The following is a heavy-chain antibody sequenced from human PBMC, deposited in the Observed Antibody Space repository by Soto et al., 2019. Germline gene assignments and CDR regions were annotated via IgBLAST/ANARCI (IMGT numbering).Heavy chain of an antibody. D-gene: IGHD7-27*01. CDR3: AAQLTADGSFDL. V-gene: IGHV2-5*02. J-gene: IGHJ2*01. Sequence: QITLKESGPALVKPTQTLTLTCTFSGFSVTTSGSSVGWIRQPPGKALEWLALLYWDDTQRYNPSLRRRLTITTDTSNKLVVLTMTNMDPVDTATYYWAAQLTADGSFDLWGRGTLVTVSS. CDR2: LYWDDTQ. CDR1: GFSVTTSGSS.